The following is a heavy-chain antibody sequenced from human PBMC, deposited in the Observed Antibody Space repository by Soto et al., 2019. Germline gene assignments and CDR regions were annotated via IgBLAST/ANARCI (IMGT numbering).Heavy chain of an antibody. CDR3: ARVGLGLFGMDV. D-gene: IGHD3-16*01. CDR1: GFTFSSYS. CDR2: ISGSSTI. Sequence: EVQLVESGGGLVQPGGSLRVSCAASGFTFSSYSINWVRQAPGKGLEWVSYISGSSTIYYADSVKGRFTSSRDNAKNSLYLQMNSLRDEDTAVYYCARVGLGLFGMDVWGQGTKVTVSS. V-gene: IGHV3-48*02. J-gene: IGHJ6*02.